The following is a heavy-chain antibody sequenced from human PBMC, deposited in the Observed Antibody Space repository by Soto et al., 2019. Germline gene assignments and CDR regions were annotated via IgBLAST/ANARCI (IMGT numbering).Heavy chain of an antibody. J-gene: IGHJ6*04. CDR3: ARDLGDDFWCGYYSLGV. D-gene: IGHD3-3*01. Sequence: EVQLVESGGGLVQPGGSLRLSCAASGFTFSSYWMSWVRQAPGKGLEWVANIKQDGSEKYYVDSVKGRFTISRDNAKNSLYLQMNSLRAEDTAVYYCARDLGDDFWCGYYSLGVWGKGTTVTVSS. CDR1: GFTFSSYW. V-gene: IGHV3-7*01. CDR2: IKQDGSEK.